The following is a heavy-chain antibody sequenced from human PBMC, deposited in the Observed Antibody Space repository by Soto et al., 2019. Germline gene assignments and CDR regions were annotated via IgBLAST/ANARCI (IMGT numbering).Heavy chain of an antibody. CDR1: GASINSGGYY. Sequence: PSETLSLTCTVSGASINSGGYYWRWIRQHPGKGLELIGYIHNSGSTSYNPSLKSRVTISLDTSQNQFSLKLTSVTAADTAVYYCATAASSSYYARAWGQGTLVTVSS. CDR3: ATAASSSYYARA. CDR2: IHNSGST. V-gene: IGHV4-31*03. D-gene: IGHD3-22*01. J-gene: IGHJ4*02.